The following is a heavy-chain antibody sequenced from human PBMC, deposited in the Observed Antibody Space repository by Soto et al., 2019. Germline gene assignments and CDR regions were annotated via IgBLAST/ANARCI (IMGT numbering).Heavy chain of an antibody. CDR1: GSSLDGYC. D-gene: IGHD3-3*01. V-gene: IGHV5-51*01. CDR3: ARGGVSTRPFDY. Sequence: LNVSFTGSGSSLDGYCLAWVRQMPGKVLELIGIIYPSDSDTIYRPSFQGQVTISADKSISSAYLQWSSLRASDTAMYYCARGGVSTRPFDYWGQGTPVTISS. J-gene: IGHJ4*02. CDR2: IYPSDSDT.